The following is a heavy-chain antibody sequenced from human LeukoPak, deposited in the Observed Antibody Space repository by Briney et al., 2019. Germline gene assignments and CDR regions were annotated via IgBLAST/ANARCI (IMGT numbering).Heavy chain of an antibody. J-gene: IGHJ5*02. CDR1: GFTFSSYG. V-gene: IGHV3-23*01. CDR3: ARASGSYNWFDP. D-gene: IGHD1-26*01. CDR2: ISGSGGST. Sequence: GGSLRLSCAASGFTFSSYGMSWVRQAPGKGLEWVSAISGSGGSTYYADSVKGRFTISRDNSKNTLYLQMNSLRSEDTAVYYCARASGSYNWFDPWGQGTLVTVSS.